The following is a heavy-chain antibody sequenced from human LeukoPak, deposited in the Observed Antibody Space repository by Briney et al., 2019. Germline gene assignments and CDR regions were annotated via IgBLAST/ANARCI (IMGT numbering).Heavy chain of an antibody. Sequence: ASVKVSCKASGYSFTTTGISWVRLAPGQGLEWMGIINPSGGSTSYAQKFQGRVTMTRDTSTSTVYMELSSLRSEDTAVYYCAGVRTYQLLYDYWGQGTLVTVSS. CDR2: INPSGGST. CDR1: GYSFTTTG. D-gene: IGHD2-2*02. CDR3: AGVRTYQLLYDY. V-gene: IGHV1-46*01. J-gene: IGHJ4*02.